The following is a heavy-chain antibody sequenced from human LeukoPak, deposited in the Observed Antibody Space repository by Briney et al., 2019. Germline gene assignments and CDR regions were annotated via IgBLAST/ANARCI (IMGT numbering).Heavy chain of an antibody. J-gene: IGHJ5*02. V-gene: IGHV1-2*02. CDR3: ARGPLSLPQYYDSSGYYH. CDR2: INPNSGGT. Sequence: ASVKVSCKASGYTFTGYYMHWVRQAPGQGLEWMGWINPNSGGTNYAQKFQGRVTMTRDMSISTAYMELSRLRSDDTAVYYCARGPLSLPQYYDSSGYYHWGQGTLVTVSS. CDR1: GYTFTGYY. D-gene: IGHD3-22*01.